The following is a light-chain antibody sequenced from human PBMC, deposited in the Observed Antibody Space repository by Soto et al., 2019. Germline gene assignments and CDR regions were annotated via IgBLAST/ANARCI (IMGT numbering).Light chain of an antibody. Sequence: DIQMTQSPSSLSASVGDRLTITCRASQSISNHLNWYQQRPGKAPKLLIYAASSLQSGVPSRFSASGSGTDFTLTISSLQPEDFATYYCQQSYSAPAITFGQGTRLDI. V-gene: IGKV1-39*01. CDR1: QSISNH. CDR3: QQSYSAPAIT. CDR2: AAS. J-gene: IGKJ5*01.